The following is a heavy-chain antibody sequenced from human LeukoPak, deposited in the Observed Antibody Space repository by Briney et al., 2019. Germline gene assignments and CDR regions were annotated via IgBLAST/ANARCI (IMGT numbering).Heavy chain of an antibody. CDR2: INPNDGDT. CDR3: ARANFLYCSSSTCLFDY. V-gene: IGHV1-2*02. Sequence: ASMKVSCKASGYTFTDYYMHWVRQAPGQGLEWMGWINPNDGDTNYAQKFQGRVTMTRDTSISTAHMEVSRLRSDDTAVYYCARANFLYCSSSTCLFDYWGQGTLVTVSS. D-gene: IGHD2-2*01. J-gene: IGHJ4*02. CDR1: GYTFTDYY.